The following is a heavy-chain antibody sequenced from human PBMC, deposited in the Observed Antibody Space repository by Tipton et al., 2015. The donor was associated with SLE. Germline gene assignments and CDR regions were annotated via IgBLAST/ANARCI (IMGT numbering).Heavy chain of an antibody. CDR1: EFTFSSYA. D-gene: IGHD1-7*01. J-gene: IGHJ3*01. V-gene: IGHV3-23*01. CDR2: VSGSGGDT. Sequence: SLRLSCAASEFTFSSYAMNWVRQAPGQGLEWVSGVSGSGGDTYYADSVKGRFTISRDDTQNTLYLQMTSLRAEDTAIYYCARETSGTTQVAFDLWGQGTMVTVSS. CDR3: ARETSGTTQVAFDL.